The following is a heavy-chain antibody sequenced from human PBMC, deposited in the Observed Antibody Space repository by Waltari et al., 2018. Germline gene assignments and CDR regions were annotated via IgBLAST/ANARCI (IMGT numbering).Heavy chain of an antibody. Sequence: QVQLVESGGGGVQPGRSRRLSCAASEVPFRSFAMHWVRQAPGKGLEWVAVISYNERNIYYVDSVKGRFAISRDNSKKMLYLQMNSLRAEDTAVYYCARDYCDRTNCHGMDVWGQGTTVTVSS. J-gene: IGHJ6*02. CDR1: EVPFRSFA. D-gene: IGHD3-22*01. CDR3: ARDYCDRTNCHGMDV. V-gene: IGHV3-30*09. CDR2: ISYNERNI.